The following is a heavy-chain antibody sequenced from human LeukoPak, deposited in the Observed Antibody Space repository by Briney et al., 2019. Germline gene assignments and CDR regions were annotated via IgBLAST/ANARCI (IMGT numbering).Heavy chain of an antibody. CDR3: AGSGYCGGDCYDAFDI. D-gene: IGHD2-21*02. J-gene: IGHJ3*02. V-gene: IGHV3-74*01. Sequence: GGSLRLSCAASGFTFSSYWMHWVRQAPGKGLVWVSRINSDGSSTSYADSVKGRFTISRDNAKYTLYLQMNSLRAEDTAVYYCAGSGYCGGDCYDAFDIWAKGQWSPSLQ. CDR1: GFTFSSYW. CDR2: INSDGSST.